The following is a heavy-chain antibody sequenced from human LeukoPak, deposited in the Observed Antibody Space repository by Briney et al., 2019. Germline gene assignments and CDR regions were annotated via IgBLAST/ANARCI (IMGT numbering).Heavy chain of an antibody. CDR2: FDPEDGET. D-gene: IGHD6-6*01. V-gene: IGHV1-24*01. J-gene: IGHJ4*02. CDR3: ARDSASAAARLSPDY. Sequence: ASVKVSCKVSGYTLTELSMHWVRQAPGKGLEWMGGFDPEDGETIYAQKFQGRVTMTEDTSTDTAYMELSSLRSEDTAVYYCARDSASAAARLSPDYWGQGTPVTVSS. CDR1: GYTLTELS.